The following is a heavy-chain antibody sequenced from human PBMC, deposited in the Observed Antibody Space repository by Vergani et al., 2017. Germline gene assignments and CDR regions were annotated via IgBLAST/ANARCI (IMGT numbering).Heavy chain of an antibody. J-gene: IGHJ3*02. D-gene: IGHD3-3*01. CDR3: ARAYDDFWSGYQSDAFDI. Sequence: QLQLQESGPGLVKPSETLSLTCTVSGGSISSSSYYWGWIRQPPGKGLEWIGRIYTSGSTNYNPSLKSRVTMSVDTSKNQFSLKLSSVTAADTAVYYCARAYDDFWSGYQSDAFDIWGQGTMVTVSS. CDR2: IYTSGST. V-gene: IGHV4-39*07. CDR1: GGSISSSSYY.